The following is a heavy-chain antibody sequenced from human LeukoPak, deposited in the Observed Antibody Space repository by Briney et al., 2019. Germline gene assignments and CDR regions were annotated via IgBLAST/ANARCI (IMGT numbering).Heavy chain of an antibody. CDR3: ASSLPRAGIRIRAFDI. D-gene: IGHD2-21*01. CDR2: ITPFNGNT. V-gene: IGHV1-45*02. Sequence: GASVKVSCKASGYTFTYRYLHWVRQAPGQALEWMGWITPFNGNTNYAQKFQDRVTITRDRSMSTAYMELSSLRSEDTAMYYCASSLPRAGIRIRAFDIWGQGTMVTVSS. CDR1: GYTFTYRY. J-gene: IGHJ3*02.